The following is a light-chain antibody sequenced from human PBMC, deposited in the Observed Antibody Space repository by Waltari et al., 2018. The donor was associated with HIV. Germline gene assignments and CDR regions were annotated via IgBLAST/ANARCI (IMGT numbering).Light chain of an antibody. V-gene: IGKV4-1*01. CDR1: QSILYSSTNKNY. Sequence: DMEMTQSPEYLAVSLGERATINCKSSQSILYSSTNKNYLAWYQQTPGQPPKLLIYGASTRESGVPDRFSGSGSGTDFTLTISSLQAEDVAIYYCQQYHTSPYTFGQGTKLEIK. CDR2: GAS. J-gene: IGKJ2*01. CDR3: QQYHTSPYT.